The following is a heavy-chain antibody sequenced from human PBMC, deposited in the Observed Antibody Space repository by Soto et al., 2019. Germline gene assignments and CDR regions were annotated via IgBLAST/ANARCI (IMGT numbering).Heavy chain of an antibody. Sequence: ASVKVSCKASGYTFTNYAIHWVRQAPGQRLEWMGWISAVNGNTKYSQRFQGRVTFTSDTSASTAYMELSSLRSEDTAVFYCSLYSGKYSGLSQSCGQGNLVPVSS. CDR3: SLYSGKYSGLSQS. J-gene: IGHJ5*02. D-gene: IGHD1-26*01. CDR2: ISAVNGNT. CDR1: GYTFTNYA. V-gene: IGHV1-3*01.